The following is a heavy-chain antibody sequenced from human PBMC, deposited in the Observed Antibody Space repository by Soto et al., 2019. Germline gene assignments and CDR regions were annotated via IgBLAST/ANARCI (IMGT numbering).Heavy chain of an antibody. CDR1: GFSFDDYG. D-gene: IGHD2-2*03. CDR2: ISWNSGDI. V-gene: IGHV3-9*01. J-gene: IGHJ4*02. Sequence: EMQLVESGGGSVQPGRSLRLSCAASGFSFDDYGMHWVRQGPGKGLEWVSGISWNSGDIYYADSVNGRFTISRDNAKKSLYLQMNSLRTEDTALYYCAKDNDLDRDGPFDYWGQGILVTVSS. CDR3: AKDNDLDRDGPFDY.